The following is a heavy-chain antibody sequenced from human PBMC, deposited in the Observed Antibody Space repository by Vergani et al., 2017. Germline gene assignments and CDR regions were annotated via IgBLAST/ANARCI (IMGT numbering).Heavy chain of an antibody. Sequence: QVQLVQSGAELKKPGASVSVSCKASGGTFSSYAISWVRQAPGQGLEWMGRIIPIFGTANYAQKFQGRVTITADESTSTAYMELSSLRSEDTAVYYCARHQDGSSWLPLDYWGQGTLVTVSS. D-gene: IGHD6-13*01. CDR2: IIPIFGTA. CDR3: ARHQDGSSWLPLDY. J-gene: IGHJ4*02. CDR1: GGTFSSYA. V-gene: IGHV1-69*13.